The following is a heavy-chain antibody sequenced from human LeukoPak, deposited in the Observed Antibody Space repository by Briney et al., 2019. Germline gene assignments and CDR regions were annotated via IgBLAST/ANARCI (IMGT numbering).Heavy chain of an antibody. Sequence: SETLSLTCTVSGDSISSRNYYWGWIRQPPGKGLEWIGYIYYSGSTNYNPSLKSRVTISVDTSKNQFSLKLSSVTAADTAVYYCARGIFGVVIPFDYWGQGTLVTVSS. CDR3: ARGIFGVVIPFDY. V-gene: IGHV4-61*05. D-gene: IGHD3-3*01. J-gene: IGHJ4*02. CDR1: GDSISSRNYY. CDR2: IYYSGST.